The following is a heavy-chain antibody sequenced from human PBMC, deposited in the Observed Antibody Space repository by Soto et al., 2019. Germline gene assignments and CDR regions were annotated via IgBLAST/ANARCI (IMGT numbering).Heavy chain of an antibody. CDR2: IYYSGST. V-gene: IGHV4-59*13. CDR3: AKTFD. Sequence: NCVVQPPGKKLEWIGYIYYSGSTNYNPSLKSRVTRSLDTSNAQFSLKLSSVTAADTAVYYCAKTFD. J-gene: IGHJ3*01.